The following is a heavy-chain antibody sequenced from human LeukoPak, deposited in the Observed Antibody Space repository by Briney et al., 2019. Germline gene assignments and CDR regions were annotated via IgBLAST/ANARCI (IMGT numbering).Heavy chain of an antibody. Sequence: SETLSLTCAVYGGSFSGYYWSWIRQPPGKGLEWIGEINHSGSTNYNPSLKSRVTISVDTSKNQFSLKLSSVTAADTVVYYCARGALYCSSTSCYDLDYWGQGTLVTVSS. J-gene: IGHJ4*02. CDR1: GGSFSGYY. CDR3: ARGALYCSSTSCYDLDY. CDR2: INHSGST. V-gene: IGHV4-34*01. D-gene: IGHD2-2*01.